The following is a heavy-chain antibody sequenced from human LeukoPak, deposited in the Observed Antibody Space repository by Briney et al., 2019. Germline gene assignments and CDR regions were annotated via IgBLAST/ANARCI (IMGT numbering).Heavy chain of an antibody. CDR1: GGSISGYY. CDR3: ARSEYSYGADAFDI. V-gene: IGHV4-59*01. J-gene: IGHJ3*02. CDR2: IYYSGGT. D-gene: IGHD5-18*01. Sequence: SETLSLTCTVSGGSISGYYWSWIRQLPGKGLEWIGYIYYSGGTNYSPSLKSRVTISVDTSKNQFSLKLSSVTAAGTAVYYCARSEYSYGADAFDIWGQGTMVTVSS.